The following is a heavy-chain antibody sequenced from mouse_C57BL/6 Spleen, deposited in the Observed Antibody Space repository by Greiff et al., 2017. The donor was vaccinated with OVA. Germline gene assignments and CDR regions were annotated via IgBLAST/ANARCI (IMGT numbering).Heavy chain of an antibody. CDR2: INPYNGGT. CDR1: GYTFTDYY. J-gene: IGHJ2*01. D-gene: IGHD2-2*01. Sequence: EVQLQQSGPVLVKPGASVKMSCKASGYTFTDYYMNWVKQSHGKSLEWIGVINPYNGGTSYNQKFKGKATLTVDKSSSTAYMELTSLTSEDSAVYYCAIGTMVTTRDFDYWGQGTTLTVSS. V-gene: IGHV1-19*01. CDR3: AIGTMVTTRDFDY.